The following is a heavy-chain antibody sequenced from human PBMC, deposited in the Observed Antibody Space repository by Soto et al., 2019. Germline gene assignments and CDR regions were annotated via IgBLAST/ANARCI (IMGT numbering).Heavy chain of an antibody. CDR3: VRDCSSTSCYMSNYYGMDV. J-gene: IGHJ6*02. CDR1: GGSISIHY. V-gene: IGHV4-59*11. Sequence: SDTLSLTCTVSGGSISIHYWSWIRQPPGQGLEWIGYIYYSGSTNYNSSLKSRVTISVDRSKNQFSLKLNSVTAADTAVYYCVRDCSSTSCYMSNYYGMDVWGQGTTVTVSS. D-gene: IGHD2-2*02. CDR2: IYYSGST.